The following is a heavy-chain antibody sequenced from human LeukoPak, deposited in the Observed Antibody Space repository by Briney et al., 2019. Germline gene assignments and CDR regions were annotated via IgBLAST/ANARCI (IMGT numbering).Heavy chain of an antibody. Sequence: SETLSLTCTVSGGSISSYYWSWIRQPPGKGLEWTGYIYYSGSTNYNPSLKSRVTISVDTSKNQFSLKLSSATAADTAVYYCARGWSAAAGTWWFDPWGQGTLVTVSS. J-gene: IGHJ5*02. CDR1: GGSISSYY. CDR3: ARGWSAAAGTWWFDP. D-gene: IGHD6-13*01. V-gene: IGHV4-59*01. CDR2: IYYSGST.